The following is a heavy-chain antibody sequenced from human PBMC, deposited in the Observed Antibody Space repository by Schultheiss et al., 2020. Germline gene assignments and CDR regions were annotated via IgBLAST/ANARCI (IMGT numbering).Heavy chain of an antibody. V-gene: IGHV4-61*05. D-gene: IGHD1-26*01. J-gene: IGHJ1*01. Sequence: SETLSLTCTVSGGSISSGGYYWSWIRQHPGKGLEWIGYIYYSGSTNYNPSLKSRVTISVDKSKNQFSLTLNSVTAADTAVYYCASSANDYYVVGIGFWGQGTLVTVSS. CDR2: IYYSGST. CDR1: GGSISSGGYY. CDR3: ASSANDYYVVGIGF.